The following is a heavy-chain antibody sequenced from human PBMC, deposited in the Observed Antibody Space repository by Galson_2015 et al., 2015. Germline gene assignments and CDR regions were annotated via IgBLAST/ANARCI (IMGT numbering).Heavy chain of an antibody. J-gene: IGHJ6*02. V-gene: IGHV1-18*01. CDR2: ISAYNGNT. CDR3: ARDHYDFWSGYLGNSGDYYYGMDV. Sequence: SVKVSCKASGYTFTSYGISWVRQAPGQGLEWMGWISAYNGNTNYAQKLQGRVTMTTDTSTSTAYMELRSLRSDDTAVYYCARDHYDFWSGYLGNSGDYYYGMDVWGQGTTVTVSS. D-gene: IGHD3-3*01. CDR1: GYTFTSYG.